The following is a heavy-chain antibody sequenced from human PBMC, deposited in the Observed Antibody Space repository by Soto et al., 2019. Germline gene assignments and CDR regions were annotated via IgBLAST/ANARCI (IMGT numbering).Heavy chain of an antibody. CDR2: IIDDGGRA. V-gene: IGHV3-23*01. CDR3: AKDKMEQWLVGGYFDY. Sequence: VGSLRLSCSASGFTFNRYAMSWVRQAPGKGLEWVSAIIDDGGRAYYADSVKGRFTISRDNSKNTLSLQMNSLRAEDTAVYYCAKDKMEQWLVGGYFDYWGQGTQVTVSS. D-gene: IGHD6-19*01. CDR1: GFTFNRYA. J-gene: IGHJ4*02.